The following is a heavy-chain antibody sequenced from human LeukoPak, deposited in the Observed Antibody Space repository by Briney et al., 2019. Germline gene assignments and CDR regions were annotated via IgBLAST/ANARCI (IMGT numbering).Heavy chain of an antibody. CDR2: INPNSGGT. Sequence: ASVKVSCKASGYTLTDYYMHWVRQAPGQGLEWMGRINPNSGGTNYAQKFQGRVTMTRDTSISTVYMELSRLRSDDTAVYYCARDSDYYGSGSYYNPFDYWGQGTLVTVSS. V-gene: IGHV1-2*06. J-gene: IGHJ4*02. D-gene: IGHD3-10*01. CDR3: ARDSDYYGSGSYYNPFDY. CDR1: GYTLTDYY.